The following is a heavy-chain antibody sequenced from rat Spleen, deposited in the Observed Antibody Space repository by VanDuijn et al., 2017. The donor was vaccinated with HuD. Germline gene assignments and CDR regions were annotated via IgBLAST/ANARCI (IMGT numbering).Heavy chain of an antibody. CDR3: ARTGGPYYWYFDL. CDR2: ITNTGGSV. D-gene: IGHD1-11*01. CDR1: GFTFTNYW. Sequence: EVQLVESGGGLVQPGRSLRLSCVASGFTFTNYWMTWIRQAPGKGLEWVASITNTGGSVPYPDSVKGRFTISRDNAQNTLYLQMNSLRSEDTATYYCARTGGPYYWYFDLWGPGTMVTVSS. J-gene: IGHJ1*01. V-gene: IGHV5-31*01.